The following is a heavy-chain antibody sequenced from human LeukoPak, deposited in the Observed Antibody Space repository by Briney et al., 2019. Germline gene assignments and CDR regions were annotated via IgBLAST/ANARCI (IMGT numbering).Heavy chain of an antibody. CDR2: IYPGDSDT. CDR1: GYSFTSYW. J-gene: IGHJ3*02. V-gene: IGHV5-51*01. CDR3: ARGRSLGYCSSTSCYSAFDI. Sequence: GESLKISCKGSGYSFTSYWIGWVRQMPGKGLEWMGIIYPGDSDTRYSPSLQGQVTISADKSISTAYLQWSSLKASDTAMYYCARGRSLGYCSSTSCYSAFDIWGQGTMVTVSS. D-gene: IGHD2-2*02.